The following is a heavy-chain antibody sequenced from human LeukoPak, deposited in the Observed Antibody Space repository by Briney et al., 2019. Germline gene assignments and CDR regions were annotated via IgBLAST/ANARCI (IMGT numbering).Heavy chain of an antibody. CDR1: GYTFTGYY. V-gene: IGHV1-2*02. CDR2: INPTSGGT. CDR3: ARDWLLRYSQGGFDT. Sequence: ASVKVSCKASGYTFTGYYIHWVRQAPGQGLEWMGWINPTSGGTHYAQKFQGRVTMTRDTSISTAYMELSSLRSDDTAVYYCARDWLLRYSQGGFDTWGQGSLVTVSS. J-gene: IGHJ4*02. D-gene: IGHD3-9*01.